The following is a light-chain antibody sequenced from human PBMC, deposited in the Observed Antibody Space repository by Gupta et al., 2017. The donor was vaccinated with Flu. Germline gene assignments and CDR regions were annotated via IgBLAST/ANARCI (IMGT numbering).Light chain of an antibody. CDR1: QNIGSR. J-gene: IGKJ1*01. CDR2: KAS. V-gene: IGKV1-5*03. Sequence: VGDRVTITCRASQNIGSRLTWYQQKPGKAPKLLIYKASSLESGVPSRFSGSGSATEFTLTISSLQPDDFATYYCQQYDTYWTFGQGTRVEIK. CDR3: QQYDTYWT.